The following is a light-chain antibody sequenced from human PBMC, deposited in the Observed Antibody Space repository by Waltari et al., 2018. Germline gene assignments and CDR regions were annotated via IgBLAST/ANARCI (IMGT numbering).Light chain of an antibody. Sequence: QSALTQPPSASGSPGQSVAIPCTGTSSDIGRYDLVSWYQQHPGKAPKLIISAVNQRPAGVPDRFSGAKSGNTASLTVSGLQAEDEADYYCSSHGGSDKFYVFGTGTKVTVL. CDR2: AVN. CDR1: SSDIGRYDL. V-gene: IGLV2-8*01. J-gene: IGLJ1*01. CDR3: SSHGGSDKFYV.